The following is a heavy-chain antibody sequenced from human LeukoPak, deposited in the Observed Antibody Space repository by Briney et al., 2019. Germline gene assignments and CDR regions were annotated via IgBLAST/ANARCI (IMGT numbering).Heavy chain of an antibody. CDR2: IHWDDYK. CDR1: GISLSTSGMR. V-gene: IGHV2-70D*14. J-gene: IGHJ3*02. CDR3: TRIRFFYDSSGYSGAFDI. Sequence: SGPTLVNPTQPLTLTCTSSGISLSTSGMRVSWIRQPPGKALEWLARIHWDDYKFYSTSLKTTLTISKDTSKNQVVLTMTNMDPVDTATYYCTRIRFFYDSSGYSGAFDIWGQGTMVIVSS. D-gene: IGHD3-22*01.